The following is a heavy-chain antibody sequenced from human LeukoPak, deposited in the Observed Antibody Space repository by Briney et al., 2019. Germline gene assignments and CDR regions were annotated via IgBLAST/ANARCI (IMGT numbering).Heavy chain of an antibody. Sequence: ASVKVSCKASGYTFTSYYMHWVRQAPGQGPEWMGIINPSGGSTSYAQKFQGRVTMTRDMSTSTVYMELSSLRSEDTAVYFCAKRGVVIRVILVGFHKEAYYFDSWGQGALVTVSS. V-gene: IGHV1-46*01. CDR2: INPSGGST. CDR1: GYTFTSYY. J-gene: IGHJ4*02. D-gene: IGHD3-22*01. CDR3: AKRGVVIRVILVGFHKEAYYFDS.